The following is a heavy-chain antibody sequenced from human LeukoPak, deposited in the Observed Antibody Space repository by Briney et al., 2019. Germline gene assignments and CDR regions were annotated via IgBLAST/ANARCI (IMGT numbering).Heavy chain of an antibody. CDR2: IGYDGSNK. Sequence: GGSLRLSCAASGFTFSSYGMHWVRQAPGKGLEWVAFIGYDGSNKYYADSVKGRFTISRDNSKNTLYLQMNSLRSEDTAVYYCAKDRAQGLAYYFDYWGQGTLVTVSS. CDR1: GFTFSSYG. J-gene: IGHJ4*02. CDR3: AKDRAQGLAYYFDY. D-gene: IGHD6-19*01. V-gene: IGHV3-30*02.